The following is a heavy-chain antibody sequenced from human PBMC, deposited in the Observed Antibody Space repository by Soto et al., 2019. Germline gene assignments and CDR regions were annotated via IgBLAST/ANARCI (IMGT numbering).Heavy chain of an antibody. CDR1: GYSISSGYY. CDR2: IYHGGST. D-gene: IGHD3-22*01. CDR3: ARVGPWVPYYYDSSPYTFENWFDP. Sequence: PSGTLSLTCAVSGYSISSGYYWGWLRQPPGKGVGGIGSIYHGGSTYYNPSLNSRVTLSIDMTNNHVSLILNSVTAADTAVYYCARVGPWVPYYYDSSPYTFENWFDPWGQGTLVTVSS. J-gene: IGHJ5*02. V-gene: IGHV4-38-2*01.